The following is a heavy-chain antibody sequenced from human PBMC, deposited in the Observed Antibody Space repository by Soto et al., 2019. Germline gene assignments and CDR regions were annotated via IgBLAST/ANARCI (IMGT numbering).Heavy chain of an antibody. D-gene: IGHD3-22*01. CDR1: GFTFSSYS. CDR2: ISSSSSYI. Sequence: GGSLRLSCAASGFTFSSYSMNSVRQSPGKGLEWFSSISSSSSYIYYSDSVKGRFTISSDNAKNSLYMQMNSLRAEDTAVYYCARDAPPRDYYYDSSGYYFVGAFDIWGKGTMVTVSS. V-gene: IGHV3-21*01. J-gene: IGHJ3*02. CDR3: ARDAPPRDYYYDSSGYYFVGAFDI.